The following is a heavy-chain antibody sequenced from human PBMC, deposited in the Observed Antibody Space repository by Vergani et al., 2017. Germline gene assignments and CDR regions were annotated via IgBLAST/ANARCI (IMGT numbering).Heavy chain of an antibody. J-gene: IGHJ6*02. D-gene: IGHD3-22*01. Sequence: EVQLVESGGGLVQPGGSLRLSCAASGFTFSSYAMSWVRQAPGKGLEWVSAISGSGGSTYYADSVKGRFTISRDNSKNTLYLQMNSLRAEDTAVYYCARASSPGSGYYLSDYYYYGMDVWGQGTTVTVSS. CDR3: ARASSPGSGYYLSDYYYYGMDV. CDR2: ISGSGGST. CDR1: GFTFSSYA. V-gene: IGHV3-23*04.